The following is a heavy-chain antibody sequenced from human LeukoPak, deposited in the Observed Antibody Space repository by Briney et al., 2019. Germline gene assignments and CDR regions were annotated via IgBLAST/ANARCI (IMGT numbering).Heavy chain of an antibody. CDR3: AKAGPYSYGAGSYFDY. CDR1: GFTVSSNY. D-gene: IGHD3-10*01. V-gene: IGHV3-53*01. Sequence: GGSLRLSCAASGFTVSSNYMSWVRQAPGKGLEWVSVIYSGGSTYYADSVKGRFTISRDNSKNTLYLQMNSLRAEDTAIYYCAKAGPYSYGAGSYFDYWGQGTLVTVSS. J-gene: IGHJ4*02. CDR2: IYSGGST.